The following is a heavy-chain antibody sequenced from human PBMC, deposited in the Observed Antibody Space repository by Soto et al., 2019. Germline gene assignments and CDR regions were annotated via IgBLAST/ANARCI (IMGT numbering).Heavy chain of an antibody. CDR2: ISDNDGST. D-gene: IGHD3-16*01. CDR1: GFTFSSYA. J-gene: IGHJ4*02. V-gene: IGHV3-23*01. CDR3: ARRAWLDY. Sequence: GSLRLSCAASGFTFSSYAMSWVRQAPGKGLEWVSGISDNDGSTYYADSVKGRFTISRDNSKNTLYLQMNSLRAEDTAVYYCARRAWLDYWGQGAVVTVSS.